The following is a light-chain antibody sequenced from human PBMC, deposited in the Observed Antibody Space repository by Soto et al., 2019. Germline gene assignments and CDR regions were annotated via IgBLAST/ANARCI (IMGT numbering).Light chain of an antibody. Sequence: DIQMTQSPSTLSASVADRVSITCLASQSMSSWLAWYQQKPGKAPKLLIYEASRWESGVPIRFSGSGSGTEFTLTISSLQPDDFATYYCQQYGSSPITFGQGTRLEI. CDR2: EAS. CDR3: QQYGSSPIT. CDR1: QSMSSW. J-gene: IGKJ5*01. V-gene: IGKV1-5*01.